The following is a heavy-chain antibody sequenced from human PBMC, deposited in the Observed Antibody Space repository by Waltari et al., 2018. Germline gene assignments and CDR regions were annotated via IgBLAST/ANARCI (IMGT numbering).Heavy chain of an antibody. V-gene: IGHV3-7*01. CDR2: IKQDGSEK. CDR1: GFTFSSYW. J-gene: IGHJ3*02. D-gene: IGHD1-7*01. Sequence: AASGFTFSSYWMSWVRQAPGKGLEWVANIKQDGSEKYYVDSVKGRFTISRDNAKNSLYLQMNSLRAEDTAVYYCAREIELELGAFDIWGQGTMVTVSS. CDR3: AREIELELGAFDI.